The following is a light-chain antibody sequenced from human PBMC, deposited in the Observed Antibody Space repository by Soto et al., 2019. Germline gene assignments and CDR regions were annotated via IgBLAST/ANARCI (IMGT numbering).Light chain of an antibody. V-gene: IGKV3-20*01. Sequence: EIVLTQSPGTLSLSPGERATLSCRASQSVSSSYLAWYQQKPGQAPRLLIYGASSRATGIPARFSGSGSGTDFTLTISSLEPEACAVYYCQQYGSSPWTFGQGTKVEIK. J-gene: IGKJ1*01. CDR3: QQYGSSPWT. CDR2: GAS. CDR1: QSVSSSY.